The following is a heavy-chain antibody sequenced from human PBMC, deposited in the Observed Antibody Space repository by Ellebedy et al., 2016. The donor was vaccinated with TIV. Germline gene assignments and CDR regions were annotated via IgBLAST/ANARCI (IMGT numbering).Heavy chain of an antibody. D-gene: IGHD6-13*01. V-gene: IGHV3-33*08. CDR1: GFTFSSYG. Sequence: GESLKISCAASGFTFSSYGMHWVRQAPGKGLEWVAVISYDGSNKYYADSVKGRFNISRDNSKNTLYLQMNSLRAEDTAVYHCARVTIAAAGTPHYYFDYWGQGTLVTVSS. CDR3: ARVTIAAAGTPHYYFDY. CDR2: ISYDGSNK. J-gene: IGHJ4*02.